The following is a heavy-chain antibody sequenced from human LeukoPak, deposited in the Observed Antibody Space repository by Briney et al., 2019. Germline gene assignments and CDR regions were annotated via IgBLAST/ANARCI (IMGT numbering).Heavy chain of an antibody. CDR3: AREVPEYQLPFDY. CDR2: IWYDGSNK. Sequence: GGSLRLSCAASGFTFSSYGMHWVRQAPSKGLEWVAVIWYDGSNKYYADSVKGRFTISRDNSKNTLYLQMNSLRAEDTAVYYCAREVPEYQLPFDYWGQGTLVTVSS. CDR1: GFTFSSYG. V-gene: IGHV3-33*01. J-gene: IGHJ4*02. D-gene: IGHD2-2*01.